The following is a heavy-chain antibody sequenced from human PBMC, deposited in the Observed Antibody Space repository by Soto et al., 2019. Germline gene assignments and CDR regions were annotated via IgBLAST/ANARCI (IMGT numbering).Heavy chain of an antibody. Sequence: SETLSLTCTVSGGSMSRYYWSWIRQSPGKGLEWIGYIFYSGSTNYNPSLKSRVTISVDTSKNQFSLKLSSVTAADTAVYYCARPYSSGWYAAFDIWGQGRMVTVSS. CDR2: IFYSGST. CDR3: ARPYSSGWYAAFDI. J-gene: IGHJ3*02. D-gene: IGHD6-19*01. CDR1: GGSMSRYY. V-gene: IGHV4-59*08.